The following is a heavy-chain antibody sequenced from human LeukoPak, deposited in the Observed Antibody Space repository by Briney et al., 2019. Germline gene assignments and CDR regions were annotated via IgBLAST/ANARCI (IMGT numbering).Heavy chain of an antibody. Sequence: SETLSLTCTVSGGSISRYYGSWIRQPAGKGLEWIGRIYTSGSTNYNPSLKSRVTMSVDTSKNQFSLKLSSVTAADTAVYYCARERLRYFDWSLDYWGQGTLVTVSS. CDR2: IYTSGST. CDR1: GGSISRYY. CDR3: ARERLRYFDWSLDY. J-gene: IGHJ4*02. V-gene: IGHV4-4*07. D-gene: IGHD3-9*01.